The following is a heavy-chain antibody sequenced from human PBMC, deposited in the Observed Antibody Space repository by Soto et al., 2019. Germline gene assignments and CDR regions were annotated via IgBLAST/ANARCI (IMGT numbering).Heavy chain of an antibody. Sequence: SETLSLTCTVSGGSISSSSYYWGWIRQPPGKGLEWIGSIYYSGSTYYNPSLKSRVTISVDTSKNQFSLKLSSVTAADTAVYYCARPALYGDYVRSDYWGQGTLVTVSS. J-gene: IGHJ4*02. CDR2: IYYSGST. V-gene: IGHV4-39*01. CDR3: ARPALYGDYVRSDY. D-gene: IGHD4-17*01. CDR1: GGSISSSSYY.